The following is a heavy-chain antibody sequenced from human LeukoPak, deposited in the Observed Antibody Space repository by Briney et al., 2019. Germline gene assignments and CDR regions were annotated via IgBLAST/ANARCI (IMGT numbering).Heavy chain of an antibody. CDR2: INPNSGGT. CDR1: GYTFTGYY. V-gene: IGHV1-2*02. Sequence: ASVKLSCNASGYTFTGYYMHWVRHAPGQGLEWMGWINPNSGGTNYAQKFQGRVAMTRDTSISTAYMELSRLRSDDTAVYYCAREGIAAAGIQHWGQGTLVTVSS. CDR3: AREGIAAAGIQH. J-gene: IGHJ1*01. D-gene: IGHD6-13*01.